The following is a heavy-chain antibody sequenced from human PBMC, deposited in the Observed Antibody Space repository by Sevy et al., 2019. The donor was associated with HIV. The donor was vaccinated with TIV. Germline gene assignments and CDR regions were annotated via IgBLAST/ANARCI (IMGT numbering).Heavy chain of an antibody. CDR3: AREGCTQPHDY. CDR1: GFTFAKYS. CDR2: FSFGCGRI. Sequence: GGSLRLSCAASGFTFAKYSMSWLRQAPGKGLEWVSTFSFGCGRINYADSVKGRFTISRDDSKNTLYLQMNSLRAGDTATYFCAREGCTQPHDYWGQGTLVTVSS. V-gene: IGHV3-23*01. J-gene: IGHJ4*02.